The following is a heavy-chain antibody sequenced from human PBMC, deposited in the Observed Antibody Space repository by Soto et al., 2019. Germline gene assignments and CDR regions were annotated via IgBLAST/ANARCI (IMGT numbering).Heavy chain of an antibody. CDR2: IYYSGST. Sequence: QLQLQESGPGLVKPSETLSLTCTVSAGSISSSSYYWGWIRQPPGKGLEWIGSIYYSGSTYYNPSLKSRVTITVDTSKNQFSLKLSSVTAADTTVYYCARLFSRKGYYFDYCGQGTLVTVSS. CDR3: ARLFSRKGYYFDY. V-gene: IGHV4-39*01. J-gene: IGHJ4*02. CDR1: AGSISSSSYY. D-gene: IGHD3-9*01.